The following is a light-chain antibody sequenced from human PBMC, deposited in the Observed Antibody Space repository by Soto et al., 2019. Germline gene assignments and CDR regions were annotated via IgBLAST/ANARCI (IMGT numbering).Light chain of an antibody. V-gene: IGLV2-14*03. CDR1: SSDVGGYNY. J-gene: IGLJ2*01. CDR3: SSYTSTSTVI. CDR2: DVT. Sequence: QSALTQPASVSRSPGQSITISCTGTSSDVGGYNYVSWYQQHPGKAPKLMIYDVTNRPSGVSNRFSGSKSGNTASLTISGLQAEDEPDYYCSSYTSTSTVIFGGGTKVTVL.